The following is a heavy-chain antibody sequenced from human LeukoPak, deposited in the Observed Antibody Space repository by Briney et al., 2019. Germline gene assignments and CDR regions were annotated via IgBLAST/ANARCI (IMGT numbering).Heavy chain of an antibody. CDR1: GYSFPSYW. D-gene: IGHD6-19*01. J-gene: IGHJ4*02. Sequence: GEPLKISCKGFGYSFPSYWIGWVGQMPGKGLEWMGIIYPGDSDTRYSPSFQGQVTISADKSISTAYLQWSSLKASDTAMYYCARHYRQWLVFDYWGQGTLVTVSS. V-gene: IGHV5-51*01. CDR2: IYPGDSDT. CDR3: ARHYRQWLVFDY.